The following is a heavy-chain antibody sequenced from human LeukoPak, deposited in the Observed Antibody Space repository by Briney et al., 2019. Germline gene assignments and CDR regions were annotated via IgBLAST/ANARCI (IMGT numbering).Heavy chain of an antibody. J-gene: IGHJ4*02. Sequence: QPGGSLRLSCAASGFTFDDHAMHWVRQAPGKGLEWVSLINWDGSNTYYADSVKGRFTISRDNNKNSLYLQMNGLRPEDSASYYCTTGDLTGPSFWGQGTLVTVSS. CDR2: INWDGSNT. V-gene: IGHV3-43D*03. D-gene: IGHD3-9*01. CDR1: GFTFDDHA. CDR3: TTGDLTGPSF.